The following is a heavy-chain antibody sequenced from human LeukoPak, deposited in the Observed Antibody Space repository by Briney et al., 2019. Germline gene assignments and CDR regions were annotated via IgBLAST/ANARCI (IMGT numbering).Heavy chain of an antibody. Sequence: PSGTLSLTCTVFGGSIISNNWWNWVRQPPGKGLEWIGEIYHSGTANYNSSLKSRVTISVDESRNQFSLKLTAVTAADTALYYCARDLGTIGATGLWGQGTMVTVSS. CDR1: GGSIISNNW. D-gene: IGHD6-13*01. CDR2: IYHSGTA. V-gene: IGHV4-4*02. J-gene: IGHJ3*01. CDR3: ARDLGTIGATGL.